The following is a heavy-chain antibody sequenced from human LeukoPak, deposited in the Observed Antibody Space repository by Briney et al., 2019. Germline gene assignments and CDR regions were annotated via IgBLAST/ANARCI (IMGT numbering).Heavy chain of an antibody. D-gene: IGHD1-26*01. CDR2: IYTNGST. CDR3: ARENSGSYREFDY. V-gene: IGHV4-4*07. CDR1: GGSISSYC. Sequence: SETLSLTCTVSGGSISSYCWSWIRQPAGKGLEWIGRIYTNGSTNYNASLKSRVSMSVDTSKNQFSLKLSSVTAADTAVFYCARENSGSYREFDYWGQGTLVTVSS. J-gene: IGHJ4*02.